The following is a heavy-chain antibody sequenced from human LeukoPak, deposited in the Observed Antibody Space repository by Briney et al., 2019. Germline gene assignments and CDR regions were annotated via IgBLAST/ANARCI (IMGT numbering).Heavy chain of an antibody. Sequence: SETLSLTCTVSGGSISSGGNYWSWIRQPPGKGLEWIGYIYQSGSTYYTPSLKSRVTISVERSKNQFSLKLSSVTAADTAVYYCARGSLDPYYYGSGSWGQGTLVTVSS. D-gene: IGHD3-10*01. V-gene: IGHV4-30-2*01. J-gene: IGHJ4*02. CDR1: GGSISSGGNY. CDR2: IYQSGST. CDR3: ARGSLDPYYYGSGS.